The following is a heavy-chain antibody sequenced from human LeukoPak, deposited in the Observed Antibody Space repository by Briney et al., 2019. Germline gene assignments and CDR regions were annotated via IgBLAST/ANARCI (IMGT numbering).Heavy chain of an antibody. Sequence: SVKVSCKASGFTFTSSAVQWVRQARGQRLEWIGWIVVGSGNTNYAQKFQERVTITRDMSTSTAYMELSSLRSEDTAVYYCALIGSGYSTFDYWGQGTLVTVSS. CDR2: IVVGSGNT. J-gene: IGHJ4*02. V-gene: IGHV1-58*01. CDR3: ALIGSGYSTFDY. D-gene: IGHD3-22*01. CDR1: GFTFTSSA.